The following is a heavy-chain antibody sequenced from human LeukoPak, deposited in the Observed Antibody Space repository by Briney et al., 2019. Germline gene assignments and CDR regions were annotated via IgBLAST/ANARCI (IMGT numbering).Heavy chain of an antibody. CDR2: IYYSGST. CDR3: ARRKRTGDHLDF. J-gene: IGHJ4*02. V-gene: IGHV4-39*01. Sequence: PSETLSLTCTVSGGSISSSSYYWGWIRQPPGKGLEWIGSIYYSGSTYYNPSLKSRVTISVDTSKSQFSLKLSSVTAADTAVYYCARRKRTGDHLDFWGQGTLVTVSS. CDR1: GGSISSSSYY. D-gene: IGHD7-27*01.